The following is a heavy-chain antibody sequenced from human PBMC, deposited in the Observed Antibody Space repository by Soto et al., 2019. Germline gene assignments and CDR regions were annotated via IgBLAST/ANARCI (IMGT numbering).Heavy chain of an antibody. CDR3: ARDIGSYAYAEGY. D-gene: IGHD2-2*01. CDR2: VYSSGTT. Sequence: LSLTCSVSVGSINSYWWSWIRQPAGKGLEWIGRVYSSGTTDYNPSLNSRATMSVETSKNQFALKLTSVTAADTAVYYCARDIGSYAYAEGYWGQGIQVTVSS. CDR1: VGSINSYW. J-gene: IGHJ4*02. V-gene: IGHV4-4*07.